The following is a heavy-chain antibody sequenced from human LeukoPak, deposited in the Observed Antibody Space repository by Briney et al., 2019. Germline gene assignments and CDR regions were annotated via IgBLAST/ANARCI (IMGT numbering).Heavy chain of an antibody. CDR2: INHSGST. Sequence: SETLSLTCAVYGGSFSGYYWSWIRQPPGKGLEWIGEINHSGSTNYNPSLKSRVTISVDTSKNQFSLKLSSVTAADTAVYYCARASTVTTYLAWGQGTLVTVSS. CDR3: ARASTVTTYLA. V-gene: IGHV4-34*01. D-gene: IGHD4-17*01. CDR1: GGSFSGYY. J-gene: IGHJ4*02.